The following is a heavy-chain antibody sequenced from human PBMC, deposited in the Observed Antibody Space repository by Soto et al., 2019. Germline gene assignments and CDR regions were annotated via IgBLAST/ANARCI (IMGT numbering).Heavy chain of an antibody. CDR2: ISGSGGST. CDR3: AKVAVAGKFSRVPFAY. CDR1: GFTFSSYA. D-gene: IGHD6-19*01. Sequence: GGSLRLSCAASGFTFSSYAMSWVRQAPGKGLEWVSAISGSGGSTYYADSVKGRFTISRDNSKNTLYLQMNSLRAEDTAVYYCAKVAVAGKFSRVPFAYWGQGTLVTVSS. J-gene: IGHJ4*02. V-gene: IGHV3-23*01.